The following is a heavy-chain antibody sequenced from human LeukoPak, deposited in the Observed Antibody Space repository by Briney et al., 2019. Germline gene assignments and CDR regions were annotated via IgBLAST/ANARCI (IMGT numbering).Heavy chain of an antibody. Sequence: ASVKVSCKASGYTFTSYGISWVRQAPGQGLEWMGWISAYNGNTNYAQKLQGRVTMTTDTSTSTAYMELSSLRSEDTAVYYCARDLSRDFQPGYFDLWGRGTLVTVSS. CDR1: GYTFTSYG. D-gene: IGHD1-14*01. CDR2: ISAYNGNT. CDR3: ARDLSRDFQPGYFDL. V-gene: IGHV1-18*01. J-gene: IGHJ2*01.